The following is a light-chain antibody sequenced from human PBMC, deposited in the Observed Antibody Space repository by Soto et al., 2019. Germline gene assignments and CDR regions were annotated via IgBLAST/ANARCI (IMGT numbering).Light chain of an antibody. CDR1: KLGDKY. Sequence: SYELTQPPSVSVPPGQTASITCSGDKLGDKYACWYQQKPGQSPVLVIYQDSKRPSGIPERFSGSNSGNTATLTISGTQAMDEADYYCQAWDSSTAGRVFGGGTKLTVL. V-gene: IGLV3-1*01. CDR3: QAWDSSTAGRV. CDR2: QDS. J-gene: IGLJ2*01.